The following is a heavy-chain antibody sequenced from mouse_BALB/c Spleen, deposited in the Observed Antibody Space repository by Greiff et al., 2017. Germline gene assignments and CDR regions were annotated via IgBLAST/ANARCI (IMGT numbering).Heavy chain of an antibody. Sequence: EVKLMESGAELVKPGASVKLSCTASGFNIKDTYMHWVKQRPEQGLEWIGRIDPANGNTKYDPKFQGKATITADTSSNTAYLQLSSLTSEDTAVYYCAYYYGSGFDYWGQGTTLTVSS. V-gene: IGHV14-3*02. J-gene: IGHJ2*01. CDR3: AYYYGSGFDY. CDR1: GFNIKDTY. D-gene: IGHD1-1*01. CDR2: IDPANGNT.